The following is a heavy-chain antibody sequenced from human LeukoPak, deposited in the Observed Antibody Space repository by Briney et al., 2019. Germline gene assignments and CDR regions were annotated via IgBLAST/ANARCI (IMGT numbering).Heavy chain of an antibody. Sequence: SETLSLTCAVYGGSFSGYYWSWIRQPPGKGLEGIGEINHSGSTNYNPSLKSRVTISVDTSKNQFSLKLSSVTAADTAVYYCARANPLGYCSGGSCLDAFDIWGQGTMVTVSS. CDR2: INHSGST. D-gene: IGHD2-15*01. V-gene: IGHV4-34*01. J-gene: IGHJ3*02. CDR1: GGSFSGYY. CDR3: ARANPLGYCSGGSCLDAFDI.